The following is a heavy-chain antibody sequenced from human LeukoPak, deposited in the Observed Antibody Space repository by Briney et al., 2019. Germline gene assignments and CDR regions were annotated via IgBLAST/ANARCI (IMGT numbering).Heavy chain of an antibody. Sequence: GRSLRLPCAASGFTFSSYAMHWVRQAPGKGLEWVAVISYDGSNKYYADSVKGRFTISRDNSKNTLYLQMNSLRAEDTAVYYCARAIGYSYGYFDYWGQGTLVTVSS. CDR2: ISYDGSNK. CDR1: GFTFSSYA. CDR3: ARAIGYSYGYFDY. V-gene: IGHV3-30*04. D-gene: IGHD5-18*01. J-gene: IGHJ4*02.